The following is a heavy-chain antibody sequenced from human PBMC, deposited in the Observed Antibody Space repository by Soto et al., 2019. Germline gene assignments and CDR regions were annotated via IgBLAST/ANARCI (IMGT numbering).Heavy chain of an antibody. CDR1: GGSISGYY. J-gene: IGHJ6*02. D-gene: IGHD2-2*01. CDR3: SRVGCSNSKCYTRGMDV. V-gene: IGHV4-4*07. Sequence: SETLSLTCTVSGGSISGYYWSWVRQPAGKGLEWVGRRYSDGTTNYSPSLKSRVTMSLDTSKDQFSLHLNSVTAAYTAVYYCSRVGCSNSKCYTRGMDVWGQGTTVTVSS. CDR2: RYSDGTT.